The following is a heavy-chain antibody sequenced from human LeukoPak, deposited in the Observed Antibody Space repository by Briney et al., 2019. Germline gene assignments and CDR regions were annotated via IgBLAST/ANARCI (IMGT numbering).Heavy chain of an antibody. CDR1: RFTFSSYW. CDR3: ARDHYETQWDY. V-gene: IGHV3-7*01. Sequence: GGSLRLSCAASRFTFSSYWMSWVRQAPGKGLEWVANIKQDGSEKYYVDSVKGRFTISRDNAKNSLYLQMNSLRAEDTAVYYCARDHYETQWDYWGQGTLVTVSS. D-gene: IGHD6-19*01. J-gene: IGHJ4*02. CDR2: IKQDGSEK.